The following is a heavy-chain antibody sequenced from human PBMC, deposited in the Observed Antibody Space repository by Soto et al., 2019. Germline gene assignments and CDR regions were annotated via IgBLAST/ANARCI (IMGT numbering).Heavy chain of an antibody. CDR2: INSDGSTT. D-gene: IGHD3-9*01. CDR3: AREAPYYDILTDYYISYFDY. J-gene: IGHJ4*02. Sequence: GGSLRLSCAASGFTFTSYWMHWVRQAPGKGLVWVSRINSDGSTTTYADSVKGRFTISRDNAKNTLFLQMNSLRAEDTAVYYCAREAPYYDILTDYYISYFDYWGQGTLVTVSS. CDR1: GFTFTSYW. V-gene: IGHV3-74*01.